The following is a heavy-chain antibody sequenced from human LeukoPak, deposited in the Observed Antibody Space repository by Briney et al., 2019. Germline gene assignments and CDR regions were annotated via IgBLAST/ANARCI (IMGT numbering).Heavy chain of an antibody. Sequence: GGSLRLSCAASGFTFSTYAMSWVRQAPGKGLEWVSAITGSGDSTYYTDSVKGRFSVSRDNSKNTVYLQMNSLRVEDTAVYYCVYGSDSDYGGYPGLFDYWGQGTLVTVSS. CDR1: GFTFSTYA. V-gene: IGHV3-23*01. CDR2: ITGSGDST. CDR3: VYGSDSDYGGYPGLFDY. J-gene: IGHJ4*02. D-gene: IGHD4/OR15-4a*01.